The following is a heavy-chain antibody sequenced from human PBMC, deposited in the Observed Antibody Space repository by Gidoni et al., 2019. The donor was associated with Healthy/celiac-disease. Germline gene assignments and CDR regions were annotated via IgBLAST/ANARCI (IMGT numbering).Heavy chain of an antibody. V-gene: IGHV4-34*01. Sequence: VQLQQWGAGLLKPSETLSLTCAVYGGSFSGYYWSWIRQPPGKGLEWIGEINHSGSTNYNPSLKSRVTISVDTSKNQFSLKLSSVTAADTAVYYCARGVRVTRNWFDPWGQGTLVTVSS. D-gene: IGHD1-26*01. CDR2: INHSGST. CDR1: GGSFSGYY. J-gene: IGHJ5*02. CDR3: ARGVRVTRNWFDP.